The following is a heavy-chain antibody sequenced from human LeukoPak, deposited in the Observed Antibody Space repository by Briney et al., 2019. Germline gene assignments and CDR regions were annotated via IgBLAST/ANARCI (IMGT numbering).Heavy chain of an antibody. D-gene: IGHD6-13*01. Sequence: SETLSLTCTVSGGSISTYYWSWIRQPPGKGPEWIGYIYYSGSTNYSPSLKSRVTISVDTAKNQFSLRLSSVTAADTAVYYCARGRGSSWARGTFDIWGQGTMVIVSS. CDR3: ARGRGSSWARGTFDI. V-gene: IGHV4-59*01. J-gene: IGHJ3*02. CDR2: IYYSGST. CDR1: GGSISTYY.